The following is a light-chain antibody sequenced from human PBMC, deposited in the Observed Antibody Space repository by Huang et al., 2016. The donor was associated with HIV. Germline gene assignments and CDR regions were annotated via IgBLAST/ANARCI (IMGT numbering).Light chain of an antibody. V-gene: IGKV3-15*01. CDR2: GAS. Sequence: EIVVTQSPVTLSASPGETVTLSCRASQSIGNLAWYQQKPGQATRLLIYGASTRVIGIPDRFSCSGSGTEFTLTISSLQSEDFAVYFCQQYNSWPPWTFGQGTKVDIK. J-gene: IGKJ1*01. CDR1: QSIGN. CDR3: QQYNSWPPWT.